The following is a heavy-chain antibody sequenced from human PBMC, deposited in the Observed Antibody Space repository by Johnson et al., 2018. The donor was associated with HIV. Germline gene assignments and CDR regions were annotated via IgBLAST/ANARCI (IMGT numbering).Heavy chain of an antibody. CDR3: ARERIGYSSSGDAFDI. D-gene: IGHD6-13*01. J-gene: IGHJ3*02. CDR1: GFTFSSYA. Sequence: VQLVESGGGVVQPGRSLRLSCAASGFTFSSYAMHWVRQAPGKGLVWVSRINSDGSSTSYADSVMGRFTISRDNAQNTLYLQMNSLRAEDTAVYYCARERIGYSSSGDAFDIWGQGTMVTVSS. CDR2: INSDGSST. V-gene: IGHV3-74*01.